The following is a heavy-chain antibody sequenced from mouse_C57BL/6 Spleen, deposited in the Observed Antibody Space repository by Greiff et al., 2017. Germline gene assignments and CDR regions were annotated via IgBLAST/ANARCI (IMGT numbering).Heavy chain of an antibody. Sequence: QVQLQQSGTELVKPGASVKLSCKASGYTFTSYWMHWVKQRPGQGLEWIGNINPSNGGTNYHGKLKSKVTLTIDNSSSTAYMQLSSLTSEDSAVYYYACSSFDYWGQGTTLTVSS. J-gene: IGHJ2*01. CDR3: ACSSFDY. V-gene: IGHV1-53*01. D-gene: IGHD1-1*01. CDR1: GYTFTSYW. CDR2: INPSNGGT.